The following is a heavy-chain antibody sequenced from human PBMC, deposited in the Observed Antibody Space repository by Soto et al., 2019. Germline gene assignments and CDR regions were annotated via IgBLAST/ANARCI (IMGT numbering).Heavy chain of an antibody. CDR3: ARGQSLWGQQLGSSRPTSPY. V-gene: IGHV4-39*07. CDR1: GGSISSSSNH. D-gene: IGHD6-13*01. Sequence: SETLSLTCTVSGGSISSSSNHWGWLRQPPGKGREWIGKINHSGNTNYNPSLKSRVTISVDTSKNQFSLKLSSVTAADTAVYYCARGQSLWGQQLGSSRPTSPYWGQGTLVTVSS. J-gene: IGHJ4*02. CDR2: INHSGNT.